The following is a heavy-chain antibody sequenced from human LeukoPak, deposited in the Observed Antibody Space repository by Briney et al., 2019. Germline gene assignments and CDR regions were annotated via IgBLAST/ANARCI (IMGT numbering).Heavy chain of an antibody. D-gene: IGHD1-26*01. J-gene: IGHJ4*02. CDR1: GFTFSSYA. V-gene: IGHV3-30-3*01. CDR2: ISYDGSNK. Sequence: GGSLRLSCAASGFTFSSYAMHWVRQAPGKGLEWVAVISYDGSNKYYADSVKGRFTISRDNSKNTLCLQMNSLRAGDTAVYYCARDVIVGATLDDYWGQGTLVTVSS. CDR3: ARDVIVGATLDDY.